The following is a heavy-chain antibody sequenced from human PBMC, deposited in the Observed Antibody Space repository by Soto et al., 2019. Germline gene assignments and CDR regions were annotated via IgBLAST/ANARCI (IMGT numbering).Heavy chain of an antibody. D-gene: IGHD1-1*01. Sequence: GGSLRLSCAASGFIFRSYAMSWVRQAPGKGLEWVSVISSSGDRTYYADSVKGRFTISRDNSKNTLYMQMNSLRAEDTAVYYCAKQQGPGTPYYYAMDVWGQGTTVTVSS. V-gene: IGHV3-23*01. CDR2: ISSSGDRT. CDR1: GFIFRSYA. CDR3: AKQQGPGTPYYYAMDV. J-gene: IGHJ6*02.